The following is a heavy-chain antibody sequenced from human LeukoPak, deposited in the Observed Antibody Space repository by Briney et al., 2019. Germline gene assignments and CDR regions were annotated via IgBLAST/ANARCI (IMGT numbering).Heavy chain of an antibody. J-gene: IGHJ4*02. D-gene: IGHD3-22*01. V-gene: IGHV3-15*01. CDR2: IKSKTDGGTT. CDR3: TRIRITMIVVVMDPFDY. CDR1: GFTFSNAW. Sequence: VGSLRLSCAASGFTFSNAWMSWVRQAPGKGLEWVGRIKSKTDGGTTDYAAPVKGRFTISRDDSKNTLYLQMNSLKTEDTAVYYCTRIRITMIVVVMDPFDYWGQGTLVTVSS.